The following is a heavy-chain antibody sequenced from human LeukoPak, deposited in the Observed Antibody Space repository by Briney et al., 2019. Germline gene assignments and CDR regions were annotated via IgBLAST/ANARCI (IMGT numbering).Heavy chain of an antibody. Sequence: GGSLRLSCAASGFTVSSNYMSWVRQAPGKGLEWVSVIYSGGSTYYADSVKGRFTISRDNSKNTLYLQMNSLRAEDTAVYYCARGSPHYDFWSGSPGDYYYMDVWGKGTMVTVSS. CDR3: ARGSPHYDFWSGSPGDYYYMDV. D-gene: IGHD3-3*01. V-gene: IGHV3-53*01. CDR1: GFTVSSNY. J-gene: IGHJ6*03. CDR2: IYSGGST.